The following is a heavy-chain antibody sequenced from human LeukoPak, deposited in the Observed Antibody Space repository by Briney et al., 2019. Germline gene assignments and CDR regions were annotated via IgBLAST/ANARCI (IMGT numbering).Heavy chain of an antibody. D-gene: IGHD6-19*01. V-gene: IGHV1-18*01. J-gene: IGHJ5*02. CDR2: ISAYNGNT. Sequence: ASVKVSCKASGYTFTSYGISWVRQAPGQGLEWMGWISAYNGNTNYAQKLQGRVTMTTDTSTSTAYMELRSLRSDDTAVYYCARDRNAYSSGWYGANWFDPWGQGTLVTVSS. CDR1: GYTFTSYG. CDR3: ARDRNAYSSGWYGANWFDP.